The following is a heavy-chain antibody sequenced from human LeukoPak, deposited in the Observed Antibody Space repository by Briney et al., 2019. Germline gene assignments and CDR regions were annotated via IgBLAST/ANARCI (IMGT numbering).Heavy chain of an antibody. Sequence: SETLSLTCTVSGGSISSSRYYWGWIRQPPGKGLEWIGSIYYSGSTYYNPSLKSRVTISVDTSKNQFSLKLSSVTAADTAVYYCASRTVLRYFDWLPGDDAFDVWGQGTMVTVSS. V-gene: IGHV4-39*01. CDR2: IYYSGST. J-gene: IGHJ3*01. CDR3: ASRTVLRYFDWLPGDDAFDV. D-gene: IGHD3-9*01. CDR1: GGSISSSRYY.